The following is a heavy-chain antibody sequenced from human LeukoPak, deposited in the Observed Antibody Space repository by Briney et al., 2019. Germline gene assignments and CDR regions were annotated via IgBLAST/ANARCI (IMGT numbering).Heavy chain of an antibody. CDR2: IYHSGST. D-gene: IGHD6-6*01. Sequence: TXSXXCXVYGGSFSGYYWSWIRQPPGKGLEWIGRIYHSGSTYYNPSLKSRVTISVDTSKNKFSLKLSCVTAADTAVYYCGRVRSSGAXXWFXPWGQGTLVTVSS. CDR3: GRVRSSGAXXWFXP. J-gene: IGHJ5*02. V-gene: IGHV4-34*01. CDR1: GGSFSGYY.